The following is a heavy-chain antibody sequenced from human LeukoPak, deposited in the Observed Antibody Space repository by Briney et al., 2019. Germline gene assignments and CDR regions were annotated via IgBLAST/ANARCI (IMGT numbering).Heavy chain of an antibody. CDR3: VRLGPSRYFFDY. CDR2: VDPSDSDT. V-gene: IGHV5-51*01. Sequence: GESLKISCKVSGYKFTDYWIGWVRQMPGQGLEWMGIVDPSDSDTRYSPSFQGQVTISADNAITTAYLQWSTVEASDIAMYYCVRLGPSRYFFDYWGQGTQVTVSS. CDR1: GYKFTDYW. J-gene: IGHJ4*02. D-gene: IGHD3-3*01.